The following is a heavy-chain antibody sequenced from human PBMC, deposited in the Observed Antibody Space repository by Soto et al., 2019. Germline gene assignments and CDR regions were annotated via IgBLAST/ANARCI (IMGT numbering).Heavy chain of an antibody. CDR3: AKDRRYSGYADDAFDI. CDR1: GFTFSSYA. CDR2: ISGSGGST. D-gene: IGHD5-12*01. Sequence: SCAASGFTFSSYAMSWVRQAPGKGLEWVSAISGSGGSTYYADSVKGRFTISRDNSKNTLYLQMNSLRAEDTAVYYCAKDRRYSGYADDAFDIWGQGTMVTVSS. V-gene: IGHV3-23*01. J-gene: IGHJ3*02.